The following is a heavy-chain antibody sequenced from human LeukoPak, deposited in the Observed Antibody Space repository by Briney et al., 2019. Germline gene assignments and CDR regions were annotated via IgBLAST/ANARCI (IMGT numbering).Heavy chain of an antibody. CDR2: IYYSGST. J-gene: IGHJ4*02. D-gene: IGHD1-26*01. Sequence: SETLSLTCTVSGGSISSGGYYWSWIRQHPGKGLEWIGYIYYSGSTYYNPSLKSRVTISVDTSKNQFSLKLSSVTAADTAVYYCAREIPKRGAFDYWGRGTLVTVSS. CDR1: GGSISSGGYY. V-gene: IGHV4-31*03. CDR3: AREIPKRGAFDY.